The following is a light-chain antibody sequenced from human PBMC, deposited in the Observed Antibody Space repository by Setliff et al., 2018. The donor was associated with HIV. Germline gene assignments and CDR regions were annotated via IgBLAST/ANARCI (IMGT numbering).Light chain of an antibody. CDR1: SSVVGASNS. J-gene: IGLJ1*01. Sequence: SALTQPRSVSGSPGQSVTISCTGTSSVVGASNSVSWYQHHPGKAPKVIIYDVSDRPSGVPDRFSGSKSGNTASLTISGLQAEDEADYYCCSYAGSYTSLYVFGTGTKATVL. CDR3: CSYAGSYTSLYV. CDR2: DVS. V-gene: IGLV2-11*01.